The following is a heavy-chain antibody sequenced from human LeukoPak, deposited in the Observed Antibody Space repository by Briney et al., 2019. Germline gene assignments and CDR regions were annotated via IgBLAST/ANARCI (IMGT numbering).Heavy chain of an antibody. J-gene: IGHJ4*02. D-gene: IGHD3-22*01. V-gene: IGHV1-24*01. CDR3: ATQGTTKYYDSSFDY. Sequence: ASAKASCKVSGYTLTELSMHWVRQVPGKGLEWMGGFDPEDGETIYAQKFQGRVTMTEDTSTDTAYMELSSLRSEDTAVYYCATQGTTKYYDSSFDYWGQGTLVTVSS. CDR2: FDPEDGET. CDR1: GYTLTELS.